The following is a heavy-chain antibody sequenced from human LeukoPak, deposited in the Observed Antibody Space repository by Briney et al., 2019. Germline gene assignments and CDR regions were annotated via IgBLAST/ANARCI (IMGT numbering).Heavy chain of an antibody. J-gene: IGHJ4*02. V-gene: IGHV4-30-4*01. Sequence: PSENLSLTCTVSGGSISSGDYYWSWIRQPPGKGLEWIGYIYYSGSTYYNPSLKSRVTISVDTSKNQFSLKLSSVTAADTAVYYCAREGDTAMGIDYWGQGTLVTVSS. CDR3: AREGDTAMGIDY. CDR1: GGSISSGDYY. D-gene: IGHD5-18*01. CDR2: IYYSGST.